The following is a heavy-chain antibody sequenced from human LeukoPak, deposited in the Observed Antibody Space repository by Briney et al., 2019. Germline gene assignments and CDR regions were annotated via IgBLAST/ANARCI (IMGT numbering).Heavy chain of an antibody. CDR2: IYYSGST. CDR1: GGSISSYY. D-gene: IGHD6-13*01. J-gene: IGHJ4*02. Sequence: KPSETLSLTCTVSGGSISSYYWSWIRQPPGKGLEWIGYIYYSGSTNYNPSLKSRVTISVDTSKSQFSLKLASVTAADTAVYYCASTRIPAAEVDSWGQGTLVTVSS. V-gene: IGHV4-59*01. CDR3: ASTRIPAAEVDS.